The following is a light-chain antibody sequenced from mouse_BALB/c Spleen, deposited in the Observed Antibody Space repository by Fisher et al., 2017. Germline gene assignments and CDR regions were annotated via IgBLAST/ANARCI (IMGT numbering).Light chain of an antibody. Sequence: IVMTQTTALMSASPGEKVTMTCSASSSVSYMHWYQQKSGTSPKRWIYDTSKLASGVPARFSGSGSGNSYSLTISSMEAEDVADYYCHQWSSWTFGGGTKLEIK. CDR1: SSVSY. CDR2: DTS. J-gene: IGKJ1*01. CDR3: HQWSSWT. V-gene: IGKV4-59*01.